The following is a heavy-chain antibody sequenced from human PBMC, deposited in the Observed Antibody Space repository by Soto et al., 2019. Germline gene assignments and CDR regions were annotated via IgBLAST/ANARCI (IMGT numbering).Heavy chain of an antibody. CDR2: IIPIFGTA. J-gene: IGHJ3*02. CDR1: GGTFSSYA. Sequence: ASVKVSCKASGGTFSSYAISWVRQAPGQGLEWMGGIIPIFGTANYAQKFQGRVTITADESTSTAYMELSSLRSEDTAVYYCASSLHVVAAQPKNAFEIWGQGPMVTVSS. D-gene: IGHD2-15*01. CDR3: ASSLHVVAAQPKNAFEI. V-gene: IGHV1-69*13.